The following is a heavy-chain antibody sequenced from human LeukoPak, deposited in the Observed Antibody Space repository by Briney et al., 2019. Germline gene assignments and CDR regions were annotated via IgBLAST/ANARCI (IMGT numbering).Heavy chain of an antibody. CDR3: ARIAYCSSTSCYAGWFDP. V-gene: IGHV1-69*13. D-gene: IGHD2-2*01. J-gene: IGHJ5*02. CDR2: IIPIFATA. Sequence: RGASVKVSCKASGGTFSSYAISWVRQAPGQGLEWMGGIIPIFATANYAQKFQGRVTITADESTSTAYMELSSLRSEDTAVYYCARIAYCSSTSCYAGWFDPWGQGTLVTVSS. CDR1: GGTFSSYA.